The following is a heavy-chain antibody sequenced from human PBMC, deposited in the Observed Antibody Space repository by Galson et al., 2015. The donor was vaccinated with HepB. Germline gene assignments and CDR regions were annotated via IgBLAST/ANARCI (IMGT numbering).Heavy chain of an antibody. CDR3: ARVYYYYDSSGYPGGYYYYYMDV. J-gene: IGHJ6*03. CDR2: INAGNGNT. D-gene: IGHD3-22*01. CDR1: GYTFTSYA. Sequence: SCKASGYTFTSYAMHWVRQAPGQRLEWMGWINAGNGNTKYSQKFQGRVTITRDTSASTAYMELSSLRSEDTAVYYCARVYYYYDSSGYPGGYYYYYMDVWGKGTTVTVSS. V-gene: IGHV1-3*01.